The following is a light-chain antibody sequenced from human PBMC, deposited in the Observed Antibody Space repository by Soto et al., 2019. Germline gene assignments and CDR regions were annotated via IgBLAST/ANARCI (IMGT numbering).Light chain of an antibody. V-gene: IGLV1-40*01. CDR3: QSYDTSLSGSV. Sequence: QSVLTQPPSVSGAPGQRVTISCTGTTSNSGAGFDVQWYQQLPGAAPKLLIYGNTNRPSGVPDRFSGSKSGTSASLAITGLQAEDEADYYCQSYDTSLSGSVFGGGTKLTV. CDR2: GNT. J-gene: IGLJ3*02. CDR1: TSNSGAGFD.